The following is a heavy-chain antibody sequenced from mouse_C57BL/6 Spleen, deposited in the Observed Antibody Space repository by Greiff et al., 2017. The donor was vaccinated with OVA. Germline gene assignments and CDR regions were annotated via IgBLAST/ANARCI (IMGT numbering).Heavy chain of an antibody. V-gene: IGHV1-7*01. Sequence: QVQLQQSGAELAKPGASVKLSCKASGYTFTSYWMHWVKQRPGQGLEWIGYINPSSGYTKYNQKFKDKATLTADKSSSTAYRQLSSLTYEDSAVDYCARSYDYDDGRFAYWGKGTLVTVSA. D-gene: IGHD2-4*01. CDR2: INPSSGYT. J-gene: IGHJ3*01. CDR1: GYTFTSYW. CDR3: ARSYDYDDGRFAY.